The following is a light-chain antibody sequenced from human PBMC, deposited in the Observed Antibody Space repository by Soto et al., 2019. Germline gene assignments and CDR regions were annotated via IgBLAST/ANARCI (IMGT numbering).Light chain of an antibody. CDR3: SSYASSSTLGV. Sequence: QLVLTQPASVSGSPGQSITISCTGTSSDIDDYKYVSWYQQHPGKAPKLMIYDVSNRPSGVSNRFSGSKSGNTASLTISGLQAEDEADYYCSSYASSSTLGVFGTGTKLTVL. J-gene: IGLJ1*01. V-gene: IGLV2-14*03. CDR1: SSDIDDYKY. CDR2: DVS.